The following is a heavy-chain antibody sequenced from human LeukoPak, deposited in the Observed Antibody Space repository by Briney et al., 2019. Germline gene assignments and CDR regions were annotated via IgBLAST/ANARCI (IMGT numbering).Heavy chain of an antibody. V-gene: IGHV3-7*01. Sequence: PGGPLRLSCAASGFNFSSFWMRWLRQAPGKGLAWVANINQDGSEKTYMDSVKGRFTISRDNAKNSLYLQMNSLRAEDTAVYYCARGGSSAYYTPFDYWGQGTLVTVSS. D-gene: IGHD3-22*01. CDR1: GFNFSSFW. CDR3: ARGGSSAYYTPFDY. J-gene: IGHJ4*02. CDR2: INQDGSEK.